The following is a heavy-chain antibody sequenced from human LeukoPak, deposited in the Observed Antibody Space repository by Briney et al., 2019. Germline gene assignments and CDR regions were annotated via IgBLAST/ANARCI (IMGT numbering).Heavy chain of an antibody. V-gene: IGHV3-30*03. J-gene: IGHJ6*02. D-gene: IGHD2-21*01. CDR1: GFTFSSYG. Sequence: GGSLRLSCAPSGFTFSSYGMHWVRQAPGKGLEGVAVISYDGSNKYYADSVKGRFTISRDNSKNTLYLQMNSLRAEDTAVYYCASLGDSDFYYGMDVWGQGTTVTVSS. CDR3: ASLGDSDFYYGMDV. CDR2: ISYDGSNK.